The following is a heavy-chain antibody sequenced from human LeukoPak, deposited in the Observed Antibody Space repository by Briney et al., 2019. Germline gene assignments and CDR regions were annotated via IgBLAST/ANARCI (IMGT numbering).Heavy chain of an antibody. J-gene: IGHJ4*02. D-gene: IGHD5-12*01. CDR1: GFTFDDYA. Sequence: GGSLRLSCAASGFTFDDYAMHWVRHAPGKGLEGGSGISWNSGSIGYADSVKGRFTISRDNAKNSLYLQMNSLRAEDTALYYCALRARGYSGYGFRYWGQGTLVTVSS. V-gene: IGHV3-9*01. CDR3: ALRARGYSGYGFRY. CDR2: ISWNSGSI.